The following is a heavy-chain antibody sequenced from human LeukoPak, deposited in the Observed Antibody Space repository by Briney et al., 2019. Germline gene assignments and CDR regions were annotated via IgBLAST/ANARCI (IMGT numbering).Heavy chain of an antibody. V-gene: IGHV3-53*01. CDR3: ARDERLPAATFRPYYYYYMDV. CDR1: GFTVSSNY. CDR2: IYSGGST. Sequence: PGGSLRLSCAASGFTVSSNYMSWVRQAPGKGLEWVSVIYSGGSTYYADSVKGRFTISRDNSKNTLYLQMNSLRAEDTAVYYCARDERLPAATFRPYYYYYMDVWGKGTTVTVSS. D-gene: IGHD2-2*01. J-gene: IGHJ6*03.